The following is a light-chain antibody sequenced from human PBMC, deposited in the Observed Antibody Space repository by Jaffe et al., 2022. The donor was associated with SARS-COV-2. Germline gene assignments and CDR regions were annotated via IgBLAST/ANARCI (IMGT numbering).Light chain of an antibody. CDR2: LGS. Sequence: DIVLTQSPLSLPVTPGEPASISCRSSQSLRHSNGYNYLDWYLQKPGQSPRLLIYLGSNRASGVPDRFSGSGSGTDFTLKISRVEAEDVGLYYCMQALQTRTFGQGTKVEIK. V-gene: IGKV2-28*01. CDR1: QSLRHSNGYNY. J-gene: IGKJ1*01. CDR3: MQALQTRT.